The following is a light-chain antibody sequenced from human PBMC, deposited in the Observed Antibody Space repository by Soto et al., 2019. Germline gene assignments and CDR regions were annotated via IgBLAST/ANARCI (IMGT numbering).Light chain of an antibody. V-gene: IGLV2-11*01. J-gene: IGLJ3*02. CDR3: LSYTITSVLV. CDR1: SSDVGAYIY. CDR2: DVS. Sequence: QSALTQPRSVSGSPGQSVTISCTGTSSDVGAYIYVSWYQQDPGKAPKLMIYDVSKRPSGVPDRFSGSKSGNTASLTISGLQAEDEADYYCLSYTITSVLVFGGGTQLTVL.